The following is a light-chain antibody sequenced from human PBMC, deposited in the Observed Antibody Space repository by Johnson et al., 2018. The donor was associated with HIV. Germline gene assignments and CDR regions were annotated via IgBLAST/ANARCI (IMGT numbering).Light chain of an antibody. J-gene: IGLJ1*01. CDR1: SSNIGNNY. CDR2: ENN. V-gene: IGLV1-51*02. Sequence: QSVLTQPPSVSAAPGQKVTISCSGSSSNIGNNYVSWYQQLPGTAPKLLIYENNKRPSGIPDRFSGSKSGTSATLGITGLQTGDAADYYCGTWDTSLRAGLYVSGTGTKVTVL. CDR3: GTWDTSLRAGLYV.